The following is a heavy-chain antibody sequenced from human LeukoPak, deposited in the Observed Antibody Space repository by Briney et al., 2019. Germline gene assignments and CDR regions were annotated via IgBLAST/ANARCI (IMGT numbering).Heavy chain of an antibody. CDR2: ISAYNGNT. CDR1: GYTFTNYG. J-gene: IGHJ4*02. V-gene: IGHV1-18*01. Sequence: ASVKVSCKASGYTFTNYGISWVRQAPGQGLEWMGWISAYNGNTNYAQKLQGRVTMTTGTSTSTAYMELRSLRSDDTAIYYCATSIRTGTTISVYFDSWGQGTLVTVSS. CDR3: ATSIRTGTTISVYFDS. D-gene: IGHD1-1*01.